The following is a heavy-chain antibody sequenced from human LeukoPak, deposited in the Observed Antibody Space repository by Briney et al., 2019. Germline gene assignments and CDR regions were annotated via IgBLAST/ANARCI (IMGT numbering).Heavy chain of an antibody. CDR1: GGSISSYF. Sequence: PSETLSLTCTVSGGSISSYFWSWIRQPAGKGLEWIGRIYTSGSTNYNPSLKSRVTMSVDTSKNQFSLKLSSVTAADTAVYYCARDQYYYGSGSSRVLDYWGQGTLVTVSS. V-gene: IGHV4-4*07. CDR2: IYTSGST. J-gene: IGHJ4*02. D-gene: IGHD3-10*01. CDR3: ARDQYYYGSGSSRVLDY.